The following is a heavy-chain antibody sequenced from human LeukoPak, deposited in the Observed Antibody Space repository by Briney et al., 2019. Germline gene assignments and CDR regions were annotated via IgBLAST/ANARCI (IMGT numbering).Heavy chain of an antibody. J-gene: IGHJ4*02. CDR2: IHYSGST. D-gene: IGHD5-24*01. CDR1: GGSISSSSYY. CDR3: AREGDGYNYLDY. Sequence: SETLSLTCTVSGGSISSSSYYWGWIRQPPGKGLEWIGSIHYSGSTYYNPSLKSRVTISVDTSKNQFSLKLSSVTAADTAVYYCAREGDGYNYLDYWGQGTLVTVSS. V-gene: IGHV4-39*07.